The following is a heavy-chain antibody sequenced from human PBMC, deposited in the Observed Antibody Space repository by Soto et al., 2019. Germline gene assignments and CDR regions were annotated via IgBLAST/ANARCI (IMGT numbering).Heavy chain of an antibody. Sequence: SVKVSCKASGGTFSSYTISWVRQAPGQGLEWMGRIIPILGIANYAQKFQGRVTITADKSTSTAYMELSSLRSEDTAVYYCARVKFKLRYFDYYGMDVWGQGTTVTVSS. D-gene: IGHD3-9*01. J-gene: IGHJ6*02. CDR2: IIPILGIA. V-gene: IGHV1-69*02. CDR3: ARVKFKLRYFDYYGMDV. CDR1: GGTFSSYT.